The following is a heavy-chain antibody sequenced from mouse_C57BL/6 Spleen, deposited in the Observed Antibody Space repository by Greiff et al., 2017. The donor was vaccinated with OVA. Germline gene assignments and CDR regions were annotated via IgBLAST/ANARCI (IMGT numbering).Heavy chain of an antibody. Sequence: VQLQQSGAELVKPGASVKVSCKASGYSFTSYWMHWVKQRPGQGLEWIGRIHPSDSDTNYNQKFKGKATLPVDKSSSTAYMQLSSLTSEDSAVDYCAMILYYGNYEDYWGQGTTLTVSS. CDR1: GYSFTSYW. V-gene: IGHV1-74*01. D-gene: IGHD2-1*01. CDR3: AMILYYGNYEDY. J-gene: IGHJ2*01. CDR2: IHPSDSDT.